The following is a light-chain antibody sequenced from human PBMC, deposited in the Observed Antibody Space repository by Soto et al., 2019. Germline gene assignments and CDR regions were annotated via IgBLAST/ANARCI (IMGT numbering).Light chain of an antibody. V-gene: IGLV2-14*01. CDR2: EVS. CDR3: SSYTSSSTRV. Sequence: QSALTQPASVSGSPGQSITISCSVTSSHVGGYNYVSWYQQHPGEAPKLMIYEVSNRPSGVSNRFSGSKSGNTASLTISGLQAEDEADYYCSSYTSSSTRVFGTGTKLTVL. CDR1: SSHVGGYNY. J-gene: IGLJ1*01.